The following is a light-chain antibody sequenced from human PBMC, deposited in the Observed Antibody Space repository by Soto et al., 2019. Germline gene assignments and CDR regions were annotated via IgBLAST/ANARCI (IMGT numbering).Light chain of an antibody. CDR3: QQLRMYPST. CDR1: QDIAIY. CDR2: AAS. Sequence: IQLTQSPSSLSASVGDRVTITCRASQDIAIYLAWYQQKPGEAPKRLIYAASTLYGGVPSRFSGSGSGTDFALTITSLQAENFATYYCQQLRMYPSTFGGGTKVEIK. V-gene: IGKV1-9*01. J-gene: IGKJ4*01.